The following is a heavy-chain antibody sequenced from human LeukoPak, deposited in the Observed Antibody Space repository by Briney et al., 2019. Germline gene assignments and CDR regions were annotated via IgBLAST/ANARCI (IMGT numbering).Heavy chain of an antibody. Sequence: SETLSLTRAVYGGPFSGYYWSWIRQPPGKGLEWIGEINHSGSTNYNPSLKSRVTISVDTSKNQFSLKLSSVTAADTAVYYCARIMPQYSSGWRPHGAFDIWGQGTMVTVSS. CDR1: GGPFSGYY. V-gene: IGHV4-34*01. CDR2: INHSGST. D-gene: IGHD6-19*01. J-gene: IGHJ3*02. CDR3: ARIMPQYSSGWRPHGAFDI.